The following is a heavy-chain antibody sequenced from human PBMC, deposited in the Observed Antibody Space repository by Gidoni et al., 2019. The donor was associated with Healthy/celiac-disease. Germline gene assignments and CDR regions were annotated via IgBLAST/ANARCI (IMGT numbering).Heavy chain of an antibody. J-gene: IGHJ3*02. D-gene: IGHD6-6*01. CDR2: ISSSSTYI. Sequence: EGQLVESGGGLVKPGGSLRLPCAASGFPFSSYRMIWFRQAPGKGLGWVSSISSSSTYIYYADSVKARFTISSDNAKNSLYLQMNSLRAEDTAVYYCAGSSSSSSGADIWGQGTMVTVSS. V-gene: IGHV3-21*01. CDR1: GFPFSSYR. CDR3: AGSSSSSSGADI.